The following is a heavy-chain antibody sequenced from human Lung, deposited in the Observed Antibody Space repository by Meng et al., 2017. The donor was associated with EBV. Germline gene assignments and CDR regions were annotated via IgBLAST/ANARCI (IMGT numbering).Heavy chain of an antibody. CDR1: GGSISISTW. V-gene: IGHV4-4*02. CDR2: IYHSGGT. J-gene: IGHJ4*02. D-gene: IGHD6-19*01. Sequence: LGGSGPGLVKPSWTLSLTCAVSGGSISISTWWSWVRQPPGKGLEWIGEIYHSGGTNYNPSLRGRVTISLDKSKNQFSLTLRSVTAADTAVYYCARDPYATGWAGWGQGTLVTVSS. CDR3: ARDPYATGWAG.